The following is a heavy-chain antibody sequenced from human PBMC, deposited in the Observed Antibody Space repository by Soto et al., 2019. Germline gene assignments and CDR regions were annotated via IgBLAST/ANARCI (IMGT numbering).Heavy chain of an antibody. D-gene: IGHD6-13*01. J-gene: IGHJ6*02. CDR3: ARRKAAAGTFLSFYYYGMDV. CDR1: GGSFSGYY. CDR2: INHSGST. V-gene: IGHV4-34*01. Sequence: SETLSLTCAVYGGSFSGYYWSWIRQPPGKGLGWIGEINHSGSTNYNPSLKSRVTISVDTSKNQFSLKLSSVTAADTAVYYCARRKAAAGTFLSFYYYGMDVWCRGTTVTVS.